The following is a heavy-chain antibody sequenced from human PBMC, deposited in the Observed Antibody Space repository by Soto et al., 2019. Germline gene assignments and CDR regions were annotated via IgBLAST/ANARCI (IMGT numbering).Heavy chain of an antibody. J-gene: IGHJ6*03. V-gene: IGHV1-18*01. CDR3: ASSAAGTFPPTYYYYYMDV. CDR2: ISAYNGNT. Sequence: ASVKVSCKASGYTFRSYGISWVRQAPGQGLEWMGWISAYNGNTNYAQKFQGRVTMTTDTSTSTAYMELRSLRAEDTAVYYCASSAAGTFPPTYYYYYMDVWGKGTTVTVSS. CDR1: GYTFRSYG. D-gene: IGHD6-13*01.